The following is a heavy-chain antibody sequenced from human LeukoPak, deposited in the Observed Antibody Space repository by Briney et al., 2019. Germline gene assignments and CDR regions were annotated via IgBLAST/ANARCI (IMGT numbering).Heavy chain of an antibody. CDR2: INPSGGNT. CDR1: GFTFSSNP. CDR3: ATTKQARRYFDY. J-gene: IGHJ4*02. Sequence: PGGSLRLSCAGSGFTFSSNPLSWVRQAPGKGLEWVSAINPSGGNTYYADSVRGRFTISRDNSKNTLYLQMNTLRAEDTAVYYCATTKQARRYFDYWGQGTRVTVSS. V-gene: IGHV3-23*01. D-gene: IGHD1-1*01.